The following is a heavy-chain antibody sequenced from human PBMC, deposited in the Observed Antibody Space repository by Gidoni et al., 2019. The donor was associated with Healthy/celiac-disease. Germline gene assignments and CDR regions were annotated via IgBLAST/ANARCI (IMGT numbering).Heavy chain of an antibody. D-gene: IGHD5-12*01. Sequence: QVQLVESGGGVVQPGRSLGLSCAAYGFTFSSYAMHWVRQAPGKGLEWVAVISYDGSNKYYADSVKGRFTISRDNSKNTLYLQMNSLRAEDTAVYYCARGNRDGYNLYYFDYWGQGTLVTVSS. CDR1: GFTFSSYA. V-gene: IGHV3-30-3*01. CDR3: ARGNRDGYNLYYFDY. J-gene: IGHJ4*02. CDR2: ISYDGSNK.